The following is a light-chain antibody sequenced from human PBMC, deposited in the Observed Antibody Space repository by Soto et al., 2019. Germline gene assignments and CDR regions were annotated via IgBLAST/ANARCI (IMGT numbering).Light chain of an antibody. CDR2: DVS. Sequence: QSVLTQPASESGSRGQSITISCTGTSSDVGAYNFVSWYQQHPGKLPKLMIFDVSRRPSGVSDRFSGSKSGNTASLTISGLQAEDEGDYYCSSYTSSSTHVFGSGTKLTVL. CDR1: SSDVGAYNF. CDR3: SSYTSSSTHV. V-gene: IGLV2-14*03. J-gene: IGLJ1*01.